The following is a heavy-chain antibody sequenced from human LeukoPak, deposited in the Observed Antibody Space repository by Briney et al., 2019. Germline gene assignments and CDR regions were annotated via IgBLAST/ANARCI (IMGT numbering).Heavy chain of an antibody. J-gene: IGHJ6*02. D-gene: IGHD5-18*01. CDR3: ARDSKIQLWLRIVDYYGMDV. V-gene: IGHV3-21*04. CDR1: GFTFSSYS. CDR2: ISSSSSYI. Sequence: PGGSLRLSCAASGFTFSSYSMNWVRQAPGKGLEWVSSISSSSSYIYYADSVKGRFTISRDNAKNSLYLQMNSLRAEDTAVYYCARDSKIQLWLRIVDYYGMDVRGQGTTVTVSS.